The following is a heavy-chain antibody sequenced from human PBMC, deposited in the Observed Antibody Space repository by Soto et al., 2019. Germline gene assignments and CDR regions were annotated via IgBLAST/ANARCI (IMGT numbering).Heavy chain of an antibody. CDR2: ISAYNGNT. V-gene: IGHV1-18*01. CDR3: ARELELGHLINWFDP. Sequence: ASVKVSCKASGYTFTSYGISWVRQAPGQGLEWMGWISAYNGNTNYAQKLQGRVTMTTDTSTSTAYMELRSLRSDDTAVYYCARELELGHLINWFDPWGQGTLVTVSS. J-gene: IGHJ5*02. D-gene: IGHD1-7*01. CDR1: GYTFTSYG.